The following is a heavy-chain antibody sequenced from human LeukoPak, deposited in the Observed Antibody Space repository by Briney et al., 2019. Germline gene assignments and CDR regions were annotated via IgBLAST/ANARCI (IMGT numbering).Heavy chain of an antibody. CDR3: VREGSGSRFVVY. CDR2: IYYSGTT. D-gene: IGHD3-10*01. J-gene: IGHJ4*02. V-gene: IGHV4-59*01. Sequence: SETLSLTCTVSGSSFSGYYWSWIRQPPGKGLEWIGYIYYSGTTKYNPSLKSRVTISLDTSKNQFSLKLSSVTAADTALYYCVREGSGSRFVVYWGQGTLVTVSS. CDR1: GSSFSGYY.